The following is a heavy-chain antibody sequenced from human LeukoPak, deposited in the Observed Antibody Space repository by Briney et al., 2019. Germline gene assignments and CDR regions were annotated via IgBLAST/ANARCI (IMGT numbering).Heavy chain of an antibody. Sequence: ASVKVSCKASGYTFTSYAMNWVRQAPGQGLEWMGWINTNTGNPTYAQGFTGRFVLSLDTSVSTAYLQISSLKAEDTAVYYCARDSDSSGYYPTSNFDYWGQGTLVTVSS. CDR2: INTNTGNP. CDR3: ARDSDSSGYYPTSNFDY. V-gene: IGHV7-4-1*02. CDR1: GYTFTSYA. D-gene: IGHD3-22*01. J-gene: IGHJ4*02.